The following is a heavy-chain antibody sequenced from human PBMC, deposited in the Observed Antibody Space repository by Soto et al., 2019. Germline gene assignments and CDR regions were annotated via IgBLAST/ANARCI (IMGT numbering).Heavy chain of an antibody. CDR2: IYYSGGS. Sequence: SETLSLTCTVSGGSISSDNCYWSWIRQRPGMGLEWIGYIYYSGGSNYTPSLRGRVTISADTSKNQFTLRLSSVTAADTAVYYCARHLREQQMTTPWGQGTLVTVSS. J-gene: IGHJ5*02. CDR3: ARHLREQQMTTP. V-gene: IGHV4-61*01. D-gene: IGHD6-13*01. CDR1: GGSISSDNCY.